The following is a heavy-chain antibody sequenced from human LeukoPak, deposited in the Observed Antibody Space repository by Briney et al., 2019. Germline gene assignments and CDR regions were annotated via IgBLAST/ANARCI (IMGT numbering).Heavy chain of an antibody. V-gene: IGHV1-69*13. J-gene: IGHJ4*02. CDR3: ARTTWERVGEDDY. D-gene: IGHD1-26*01. CDR1: GGTFSSYA. CDR2: IIPIFGTA. Sequence: SVKVSCKASGGTFSSYAISWVRQAPGQGLEWMGGIIPIFGTANYAQKFQGRVTITADESTSTAYMELSSLRSEDTAVYYCARTTWERVGEDDYWGQGTLVTVSS.